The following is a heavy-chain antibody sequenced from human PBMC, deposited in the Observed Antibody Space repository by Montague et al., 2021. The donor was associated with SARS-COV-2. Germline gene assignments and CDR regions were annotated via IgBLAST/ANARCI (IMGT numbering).Heavy chain of an antibody. J-gene: IGHJ6*04. CDR3: ARAHADSVYHFWSGSVTSTSLDV. D-gene: IGHD3-3*01. CDR2: IGTAGDT. CDR1: GFNFSSHD. V-gene: IGHV3-13*01. Sequence: SLRLSCAASGFNFSSHDMHWVRQSPGKGLQWVSAIGTAGDTYYEGSVEGRFTISREDAKSSLSLQMTSLTAGDTAVYYCARAHADSVYHFWSGSVTSTSLDVWGKGTAVTVSS.